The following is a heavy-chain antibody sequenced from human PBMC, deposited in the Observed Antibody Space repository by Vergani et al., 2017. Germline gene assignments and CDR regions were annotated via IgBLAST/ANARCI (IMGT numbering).Heavy chain of an antibody. D-gene: IGHD5-18*01. Sequence: VQLVESGGGVVQPGGSLRLSCAASGFTFSSYSMNWVRQAPGKGLEWVSSISSSSSYIYYADSVKGRFTISRDNAKNTLYLQMNSLRAEDTAVYYCAKDSQLWSQYWYFDLWGRGTLVTVSS. J-gene: IGHJ2*01. CDR3: AKDSQLWSQYWYFDL. V-gene: IGHV3-21*01. CDR2: ISSSSSYI. CDR1: GFTFSSYS.